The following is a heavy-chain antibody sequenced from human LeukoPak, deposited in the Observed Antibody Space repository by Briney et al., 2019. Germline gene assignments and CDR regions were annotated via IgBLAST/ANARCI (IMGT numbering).Heavy chain of an antibody. D-gene: IGHD3-22*01. Sequence: TSETLSLTCTVSGGSISSSSYYWGWIRQPPGKGLEWVGSIYYSGSTYYNPSLKRRVTISVDTSKTQFSLTLSSVTAADTAVYYCARVGITMIVVPTNFDYWGQGTLVTVPS. V-gene: IGHV4-39*07. CDR3: ARVGITMIVVPTNFDY. CDR2: IYYSGST. CDR1: GGSISSSSYY. J-gene: IGHJ4*02.